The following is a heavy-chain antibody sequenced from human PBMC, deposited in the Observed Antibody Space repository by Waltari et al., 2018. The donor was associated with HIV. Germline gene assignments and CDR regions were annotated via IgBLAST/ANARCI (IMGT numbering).Heavy chain of an antibody. CDR3: ATPPPRYYDSSGYCNAFDI. Sequence: QVQLVQSGAEVKNPGASVKVSCKVSGYTNTELSIHWVRRAPGKGLEWMGGFDPEDGETIYAQKFQGRVTMTEDTSTDTAYRELSSLRSEDTAVYYCATPPPRYYDSSGYCNAFDIWGQGTMVTVSS. J-gene: IGHJ3*02. D-gene: IGHD3-22*01. CDR2: FDPEDGET. V-gene: IGHV1-24*01. CDR1: GYTNTELS.